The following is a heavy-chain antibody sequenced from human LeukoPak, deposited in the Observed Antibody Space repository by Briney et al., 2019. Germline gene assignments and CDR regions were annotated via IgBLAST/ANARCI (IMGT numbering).Heavy chain of an antibody. CDR2: INPSGGST. CDR3: ARVRDDMTTVTTFPYYYYMDV. V-gene: IGHV1-46*01. Sequence: ASVKVSCKASGYTFTSYYMHWVRQAPGQGLEWMGIINPSGGSTSYAQKFQGRVTMTRDTSTSTVYMELSSLRSEDTAVYYCARVRDDMTTVTTFPYYYYMDVWGKGTTVTVSS. D-gene: IGHD4-11*01. J-gene: IGHJ6*03. CDR1: GYTFTSYY.